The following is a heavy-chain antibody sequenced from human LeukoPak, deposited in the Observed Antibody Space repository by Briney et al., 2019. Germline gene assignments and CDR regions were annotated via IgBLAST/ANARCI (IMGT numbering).Heavy chain of an antibody. CDR2: IIPIFGTA. CDR1: GGTFSSYA. V-gene: IGHV1-69*13. J-gene: IGHJ6*02. D-gene: IGHD2-15*01. CDR3: ARTLGYCSGGSCYSSSYYYGMDV. Sequence: GASVKVSCKASGGTFSSYAISWVRQAPGQGLEWMGGIIPIFGTANYAQKFQGRVTITADESTSTAYMELSSLRSEDTAVYYCARTLGYCSGGSCYSSSYYYGMDVWGQGTTVTVSS.